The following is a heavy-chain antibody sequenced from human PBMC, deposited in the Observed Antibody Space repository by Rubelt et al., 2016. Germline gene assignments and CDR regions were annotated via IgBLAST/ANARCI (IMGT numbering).Heavy chain of an antibody. Sequence: EVQLLESGGGLVQPGGSLRLSCAASGFTFSTYAMSWVRQAPGKGLEWVSSIRRGGDTYYADSVKGRFTISRDNAKNTLYLQMNSLRAEDTAVYYCVSSSLDYWGQGTLVTVSS. J-gene: IGHJ4*02. CDR2: IRRGGDT. D-gene: IGHD6-13*01. CDR3: VSSSLDY. V-gene: IGHV3-23*01. CDR1: GFTFSTYA.